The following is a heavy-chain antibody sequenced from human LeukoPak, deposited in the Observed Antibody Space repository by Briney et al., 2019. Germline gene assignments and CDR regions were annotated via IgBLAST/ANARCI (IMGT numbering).Heavy chain of an antibody. CDR1: GFTVSSNY. CDR2: IYSGGST. V-gene: IGHV3-53*01. D-gene: IGHD3-9*01. J-gene: IGHJ4*02. Sequence: PGGSLRLSCAASGFTVSSNYMGWVRQAPGKGLEWVSVIYSGGSTYYADSVKGRFTISRDNSKNTLYLQMNSLRAEDTAVYYCARLDILTGYYFDYWGQGTLVTVSS. CDR3: ARLDILTGYYFDY.